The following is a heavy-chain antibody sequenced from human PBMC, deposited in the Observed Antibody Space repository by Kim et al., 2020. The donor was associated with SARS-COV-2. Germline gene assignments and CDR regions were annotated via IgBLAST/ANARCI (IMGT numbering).Heavy chain of an antibody. CDR2: ISNTGNTI. D-gene: IGHD7-27*01. CDR3: ATFYGDKFYYYYMDV. CDR1: GFDFNEYW. J-gene: IGHJ6*03. V-gene: IGHV3-11*01. Sequence: GGSLRLSCAASGFDFNEYWMSWIRQAPGRGLEWVSYISNTGNTIYYRDSVKGRFSTSMDNAKKSLYLQMTNLRAEDTAIYDCATFYGDKFYYYYMDVWG.